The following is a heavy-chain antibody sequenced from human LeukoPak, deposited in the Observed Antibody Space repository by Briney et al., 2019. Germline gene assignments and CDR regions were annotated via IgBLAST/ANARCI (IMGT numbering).Heavy chain of an antibody. CDR1: GYTFTGYY. D-gene: IGHD3-10*01. CDR3: ARTFTDTYYYGSGTIRYYMDV. V-gene: IGHV1-2*02. J-gene: IGHJ6*03. Sequence: ASVKVSCKASGYTFTGYYMHWVRQAPGQGLEWMGWINPNSGGKNYAQKFQGRVTMTRDTSISTAYMELSRLRSDDTAVYYCARTFTDTYYYGSGTIRYYMDVWGKGTTVTISS. CDR2: INPNSGGK.